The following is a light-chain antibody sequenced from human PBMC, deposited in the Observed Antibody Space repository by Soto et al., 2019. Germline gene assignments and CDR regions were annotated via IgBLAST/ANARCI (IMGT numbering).Light chain of an antibody. J-gene: IGKJ1*01. CDR1: QSVSSN. V-gene: IGKV3-15*01. Sequence: EIVMMQSPAPLSVSPGERATLSCRASQSVSSNLAWYQQKPGQAPRLLIYGASTRATGIPARFSGSGSGTEFTLTISSLQSEDFAVYYCQQYNNWPPGTFGQGTKVEIK. CDR2: GAS. CDR3: QQYNNWPPGT.